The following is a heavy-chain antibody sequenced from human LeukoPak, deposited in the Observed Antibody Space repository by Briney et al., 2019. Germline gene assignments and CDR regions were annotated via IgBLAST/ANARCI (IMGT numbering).Heavy chain of an antibody. V-gene: IGHV4-59*08. CDR2: IYFIGNT. J-gene: IGHJ6*03. D-gene: IGHD5-24*01. CDR1: GVSISNYY. Sequence: SETLSLACAVSGVSISNYYLSWIRQPPGKGLEWIGHIYFIGNTNYNASLKSRVTISLDTSKNHFSLRLSSVTAADTAVYYCASNVEDYYFMDVWGQGTTVTISS. CDR3: ASNVEDYYFMDV.